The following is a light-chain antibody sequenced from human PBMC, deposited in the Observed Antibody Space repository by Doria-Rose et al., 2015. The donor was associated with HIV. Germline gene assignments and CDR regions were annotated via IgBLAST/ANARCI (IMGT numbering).Light chain of an antibody. J-gene: IGKJ1*01. Sequence: EIVMTQSPGTLSLSPGERATLSCRASQSFSSTYLAWYQQKPGLAPSLLIYDGSTRATGIPDRFSASGSGTDFALTINRLEPEDFALYYCHQYGTSWTFGQGTRWKS. V-gene: IGKV3-20*01. CDR1: QSFSSTY. CDR2: DGS. CDR3: HQYGTSWT.